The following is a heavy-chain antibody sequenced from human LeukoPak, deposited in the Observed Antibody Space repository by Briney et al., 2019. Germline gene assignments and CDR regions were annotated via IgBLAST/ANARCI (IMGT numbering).Heavy chain of an antibody. CDR3: ARVRYFDWLSESPYYFDY. J-gene: IGHJ4*02. CDR1: GFTVSSNY. CDR2: IYSGGST. D-gene: IGHD3-9*01. Sequence: GGSLRLSCAASGFTVSSNYMSWVRQAPGKGLEWVSVIYSGGSTYYADPVKGRFTISRDNSKNTLYLQMNSLRAEDTAVYYCARVRYFDWLSESPYYFDYWGQGTLVTVSS. V-gene: IGHV3-66*01.